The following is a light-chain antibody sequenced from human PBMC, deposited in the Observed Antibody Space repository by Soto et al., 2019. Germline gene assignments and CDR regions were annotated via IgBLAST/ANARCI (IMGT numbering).Light chain of an antibody. CDR1: QSVSSY. CDR2: DAS. CDR3: QQYGAYPWK. J-gene: IGKJ1*01. Sequence: IVLTHSPATLSLSPGERATLSFRASQSVSSYLAWYQQKPGQAPRLLIYDASNRATGIPARFSGSGSGTDFTLTISRLEPEDFAVYYCQQYGAYPWKFGLGTKVDIK. V-gene: IGKV3-11*01.